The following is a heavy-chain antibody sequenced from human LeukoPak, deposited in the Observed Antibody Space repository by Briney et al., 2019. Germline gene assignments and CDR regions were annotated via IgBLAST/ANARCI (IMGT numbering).Heavy chain of an antibody. Sequence: GGSLRLSCAASGFTFSSYTMNWVRQAPGQGLEWVSYISGSSSTIYYADSVKGRFTISRDNAKNSLYLQLNSLRAEDTAVYYCARALDTWSALDYWGLGTLVTVSS. CDR2: ISGSSSTI. V-gene: IGHV3-48*01. J-gene: IGHJ4*02. D-gene: IGHD5-18*01. CDR3: ARALDTWSALDY. CDR1: GFTFSSYT.